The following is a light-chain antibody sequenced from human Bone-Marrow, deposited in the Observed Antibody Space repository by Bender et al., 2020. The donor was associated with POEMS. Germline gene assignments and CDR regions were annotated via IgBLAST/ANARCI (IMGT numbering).Light chain of an antibody. CDR2: SSH. CDR1: SSNIGAHA. CDR3: CSYAGSDTWV. Sequence: QSVLTQPPSASGTPGQRVTISCSGGSSNIGAHAVNWYQHLPGTAPKLLIYSSHRRPSEVPDRFSGSRSGTSASLAISGLQSEDEADYYCCSYAGSDTWVFGGGTKLTVL. V-gene: IGLV1-44*01. J-gene: IGLJ3*02.